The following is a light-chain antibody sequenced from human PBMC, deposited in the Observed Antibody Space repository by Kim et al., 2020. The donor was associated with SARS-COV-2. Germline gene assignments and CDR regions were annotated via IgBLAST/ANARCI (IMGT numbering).Light chain of an antibody. CDR1: QSTDSY. CDR3: QQRTTWPPWT. J-gene: IGKJ1*01. CDR2: DAS. Sequence: LSPGERATPSCRASQSTDSYLAWYQQRPGQPPRLLIYDASNRATGIPARFSGSGSGTDFTLSISSLEPEDFAVYYCQQRTTWPPWTFGQGTKLEI. V-gene: IGKV3-11*01.